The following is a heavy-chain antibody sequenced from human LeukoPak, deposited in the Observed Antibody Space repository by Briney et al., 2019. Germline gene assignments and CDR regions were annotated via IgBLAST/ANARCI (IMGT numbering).Heavy chain of an antibody. CDR1: GSSISSYY. V-gene: IGHV4-4*09. D-gene: IGHD2-2*01. J-gene: IGHJ4*02. CDR3: ARLYCSSTSCHLGVDY. CDR2: IYTSGST. Sequence: NTSETLSLTCTVSGSSISSYYWSWIRQPPGKGLEWIGYIYTSGSTNYNPSPKSRVTISVDTSKNQFSLKLGSVTAADTAVYYCARLYCSSTSCHLGVDYWGQGTLVTVSS.